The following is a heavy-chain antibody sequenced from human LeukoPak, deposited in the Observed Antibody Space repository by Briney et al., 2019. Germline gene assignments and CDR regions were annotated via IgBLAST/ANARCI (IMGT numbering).Heavy chain of an antibody. CDR1: GFIFSHHC. CDR2: IWSDGTNR. Sequence: GGSLTLSCAASGFIFSHHCMHWVRQAPGKGLEWVAVIWSDGTNRFYADSVKGRFTISRDNSQNTVFLQMDSLRVKDTAIYYCARDAQRGFDYSNSLKYWGHGTLVTVSS. V-gene: IGHV3-33*01. D-gene: IGHD4-11*01. J-gene: IGHJ4*01. CDR3: ARDAQRGFDYSNSLKY.